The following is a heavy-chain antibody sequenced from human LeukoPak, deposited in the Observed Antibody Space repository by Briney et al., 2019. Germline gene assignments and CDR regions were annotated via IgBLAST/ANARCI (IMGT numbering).Heavy chain of an antibody. Sequence: GGSLRLSCAASGFTFSSYWMHWVRQAPGKGLVWVSRINGDGSSRSYADSVKGRFTISRDNAKNTLYLQMNSLRAEDTAVYYCARYDSSSYHAFDIWGQGTMVTVSS. CDR3: ARYDSSSYHAFDI. V-gene: IGHV3-74*01. D-gene: IGHD3-22*01. J-gene: IGHJ3*02. CDR2: INGDGSSR. CDR1: GFTFSSYW.